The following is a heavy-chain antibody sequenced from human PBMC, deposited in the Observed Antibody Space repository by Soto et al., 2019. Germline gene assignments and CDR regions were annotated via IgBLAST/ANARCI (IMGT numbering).Heavy chain of an antibody. J-gene: IGHJ4*02. V-gene: IGHV1-2*02. CDR1: GYTFTDYY. CDR2: MNPYSGGT. CDR3: ARGGNSGYYYE. D-gene: IGHD1-26*01. Sequence: QVQLVQSGSEVKKPGASVQVSCKASGYTFTDYYMHWVRQAPGQGLEWMGWMNPYSGGTKFAQKFQGRVTMTRVTSIRIAYMELRRLRYDDTAVYYCARGGNSGYYYEWGQGTLVTVSS.